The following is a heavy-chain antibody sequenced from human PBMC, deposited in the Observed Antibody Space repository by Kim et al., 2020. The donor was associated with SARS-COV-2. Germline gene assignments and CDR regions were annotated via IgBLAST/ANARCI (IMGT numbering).Heavy chain of an antibody. CDR1: GGSFSDYY. J-gene: IGHJ6*02. CDR3: ARESFDWLLYSGMDV. D-gene: IGHD3-9*01. V-gene: IGHV4-34*01. CDR2: INHSGST. Sequence: SETLSLTCAVYGGSFSDYYWSWIRQPPGKGLEWIGEINHSGSTNYNPSLKSRVTISVDTSKNQFSLKLSSVTAADTAVYYCARESFDWLLYSGMDVWGQGPTVTVSS.